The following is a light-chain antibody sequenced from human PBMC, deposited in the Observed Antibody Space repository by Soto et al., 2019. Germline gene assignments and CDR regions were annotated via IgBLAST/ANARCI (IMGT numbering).Light chain of an antibody. J-gene: IGKJ1*01. Sequence: DIQMTQSPSSLSSSLVYRVTITCRDRHSISIWLAWYQQKPGKAPRLLIYDASILESGVPSRFSGSGSGTEFTLTISSLQPDDFATYYCQQYNSYRTFGQGTKVDIK. V-gene: IGKV1-5*01. CDR1: HSISIW. CDR3: QQYNSYRT. CDR2: DAS.